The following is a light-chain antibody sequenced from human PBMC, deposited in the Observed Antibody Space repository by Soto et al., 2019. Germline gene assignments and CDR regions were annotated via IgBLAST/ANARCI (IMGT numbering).Light chain of an antibody. Sequence: EIVLTQSPDTLSLSPGEGATLSCRASHDVSVSLVWYRQRPGQSPRLLIHDASNRATGISARFSGSGSGTDFTLTIGSLEPEESALYYCQQRASWPYTSGQGTKEEIK. CDR1: HDVSVS. J-gene: IGKJ2*01. V-gene: IGKV3-11*01. CDR3: QQRASWPYT. CDR2: DAS.